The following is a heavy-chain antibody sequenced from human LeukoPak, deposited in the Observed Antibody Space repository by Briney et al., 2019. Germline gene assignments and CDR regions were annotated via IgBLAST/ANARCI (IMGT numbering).Heavy chain of an antibody. CDR2: ISDIGSI. CDR1: GGSIRSYY. Sequence: KPSETLSLTCTVSGGSIRSYYWSWIRQPPGKGLEWIAYISDIGSINYNPSLKSRVTISLDTSKNQLSLKLRSVTAADTAVYYCAGHHPRNTVDFWGQGTLVTVSS. J-gene: IGHJ4*02. D-gene: IGHD4-11*01. V-gene: IGHV4-59*08. CDR3: AGHHPRNTVDF.